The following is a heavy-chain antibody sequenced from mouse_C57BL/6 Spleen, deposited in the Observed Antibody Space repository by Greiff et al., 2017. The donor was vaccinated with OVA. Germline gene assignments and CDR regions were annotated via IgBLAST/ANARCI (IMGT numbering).Heavy chain of an antibody. J-gene: IGHJ2*01. V-gene: IGHV1-81*01. CDR3: ARGYGSSYTYYFDY. CDR2: IYPRSGNT. CDR1: GYTFTSYG. Sequence: VQLQQSGAELARPGASVKLSCKASGYTFTSYGISWVKQRTGQGLEWIGEIYPRSGNTYYNEKFKGKATLTADKSSSTAYMELRSLTSEDSAVYFCARGYGSSYTYYFDYWGQGTTLTGSS. D-gene: IGHD1-1*01.